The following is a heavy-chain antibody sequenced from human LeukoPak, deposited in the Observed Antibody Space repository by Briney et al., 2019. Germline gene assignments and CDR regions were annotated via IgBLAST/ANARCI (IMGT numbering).Heavy chain of an antibody. CDR2: IIPIFGTA. Sequence: ASVKVSCKASGGTFSSYAISWVRQAPGQGLEWMGGIIPIFGTANYAQKFQGRVTITADESTSTAYMELSSLRSEDTAAYYCARTTTEDIVVVPAAMVGGYYFDYWGQGTLVTVSS. V-gene: IGHV1-69*01. CDR3: ARTTTEDIVVVPAAMVGGYYFDY. D-gene: IGHD2-2*01. J-gene: IGHJ4*02. CDR1: GGTFSSYA.